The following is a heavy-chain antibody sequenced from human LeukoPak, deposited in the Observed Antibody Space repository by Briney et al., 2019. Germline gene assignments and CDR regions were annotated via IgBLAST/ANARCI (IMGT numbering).Heavy chain of an antibody. J-gene: IGHJ3*02. CDR2: ITGSGSSI. CDR3: ARVGSFRRGIVVARSAFDI. Sequence: HPGGSLRLSCAASGFTFSSYEMNWVRQAPGKGLEWVSYITGSGSSIYYEDSVKGRFTISRDNAKNSLYLQMNSLRAEDTAVYYCARVGSFRRGIVVARSAFDIWGQGTMVTVSS. CDR1: GFTFSSYE. D-gene: IGHD3-22*01. V-gene: IGHV3-48*03.